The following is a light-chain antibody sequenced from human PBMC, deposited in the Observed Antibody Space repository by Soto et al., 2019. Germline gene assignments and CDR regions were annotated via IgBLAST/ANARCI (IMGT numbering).Light chain of an antibody. CDR3: QQYNTYWT. Sequence: QMTQFPSALSASVGDRVTITCRASQNVNNWLAWYQHKPGKAPQLLIYDASVLETGVPSRFSGSGSGTEFTLAISGLQSDDFATYSCQQYNTYWTFGPGTKVAIK. V-gene: IGKV1-5*01. J-gene: IGKJ1*01. CDR1: QNVNNW. CDR2: DAS.